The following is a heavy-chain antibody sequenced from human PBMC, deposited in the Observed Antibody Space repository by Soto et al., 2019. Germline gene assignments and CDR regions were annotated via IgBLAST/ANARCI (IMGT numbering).Heavy chain of an antibody. V-gene: IGHV4-30-4*01. J-gene: IGHJ4*02. CDR2: TYYSGRT. Sequence: QVQLPESGPGLVKPSQTLSLTCTVSGGSISSGDYYWSWIRQPPGKGLEWIGYTYYSGRTYYNPSLKSRVTISVDTSKNPFSLKLISVTAADTAVYYCARLEGAAGTDYWGQGTLVTVSS. D-gene: IGHD6-13*01. CDR3: ARLEGAAGTDY. CDR1: GGSISSGDYY.